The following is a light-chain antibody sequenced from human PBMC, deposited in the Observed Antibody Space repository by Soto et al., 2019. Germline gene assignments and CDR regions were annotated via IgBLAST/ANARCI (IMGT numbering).Light chain of an antibody. Sequence: IQMTQSPSSVSASVGDRFTITCRASQGISSYLAWYQQKPGKAPKLLIYAASTLQSGVPSRFSGSGSGTDFTLTISCLQSEDFATYYCQQYYSYPLTFGGGTKVDIK. CDR1: QGISSY. V-gene: IGKV1-8*01. CDR2: AAS. CDR3: QQYYSYPLT. J-gene: IGKJ4*01.